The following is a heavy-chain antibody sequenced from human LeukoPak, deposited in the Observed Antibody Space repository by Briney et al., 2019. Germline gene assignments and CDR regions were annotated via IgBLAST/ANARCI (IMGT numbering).Heavy chain of an antibody. CDR2: ISGSGGST. Sequence: GGSLRLSCAASGFTFSSYAMSWVRQAPGKGLEWVSAISGSGGSTYYADSVKGRFTISRDNSKNTLYLQMNSLRAEDTAVYYCAKVENIVVVPAAAFDYWGQGTLVTVSS. D-gene: IGHD2-2*01. V-gene: IGHV3-23*01. CDR1: GFTFSSYA. CDR3: AKVENIVVVPAAAFDY. J-gene: IGHJ4*02.